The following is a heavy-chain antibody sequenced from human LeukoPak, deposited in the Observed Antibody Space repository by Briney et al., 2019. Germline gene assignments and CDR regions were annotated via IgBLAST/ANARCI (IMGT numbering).Heavy chain of an antibody. Sequence: NPGGSLRLSCVASGITFNTHAMNWVRQPPGKGLEWVSSIGSSGGNIYYADSVKGRFTISRDNAKNSLYLEMNSLRAEDTAVYYCARGRTGIAAAGDYWGRGTLVTVSS. J-gene: IGHJ4*02. CDR3: ARGRTGIAAAGDY. CDR1: GITFNTHA. D-gene: IGHD6-13*01. V-gene: IGHV3-21*01. CDR2: IGSSGGNI.